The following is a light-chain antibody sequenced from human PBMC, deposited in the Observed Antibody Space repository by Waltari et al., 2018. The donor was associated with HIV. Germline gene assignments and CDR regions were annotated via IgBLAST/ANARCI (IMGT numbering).Light chain of an antibody. CDR2: WAS. CDR1: RTILYTSNNQNY. CDR3: QQYFATPPT. Sequence: DIVMTQSPDSLAVSLGERATIKCKSSRTILYTSNNQNYLAWYQQKPGQPPKLLMYWASTRQPGVPDRFSGSGSGTDFTLTISSLQAEDVAVYSCQQYFATPPTFGGGTKVEIK. J-gene: IGKJ4*01. V-gene: IGKV4-1*01.